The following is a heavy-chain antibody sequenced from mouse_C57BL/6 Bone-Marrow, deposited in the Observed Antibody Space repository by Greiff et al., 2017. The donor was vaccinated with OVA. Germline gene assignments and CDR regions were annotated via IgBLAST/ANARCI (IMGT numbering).Heavy chain of an antibody. V-gene: IGHV1-55*01. CDR1: GYTFTSYW. CDR3: ARVGLITTVVADAMDY. D-gene: IGHD1-1*01. CDR2: IYPGSGST. J-gene: IGHJ4*01. Sequence: VQLQQSGAELVKPGASVKMSCKASGYTFTSYWITWVKQRPGQGLEWIGDIYPGSGSTNYNEKFKSKATLTVDTSYRTSSMQLSSLTSEDSAVYYCARVGLITTVVADAMDYWGQGTSVTVSS.